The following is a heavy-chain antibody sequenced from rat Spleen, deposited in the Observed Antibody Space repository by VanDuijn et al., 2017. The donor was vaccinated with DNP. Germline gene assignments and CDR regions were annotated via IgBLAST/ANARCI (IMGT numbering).Heavy chain of an antibody. CDR3: TRVHYDGTVMSNEGFAY. CDR1: GFTFSNYY. Sequence: EVQLVESGGGLVQPGRSLKLSCAASGFTFSNYYMAWVRQAPTKGLEWVASISYEGSSTYYPDSVRGRFTISRDNAKSTLYLQMDSLRSGDTATYYCTRVHYDGTVMSNEGFAYWGQGTLVTVSS. D-gene: IGHD1-12*02. V-gene: IGHV5-20*01. CDR2: ISYEGSST. J-gene: IGHJ3*01.